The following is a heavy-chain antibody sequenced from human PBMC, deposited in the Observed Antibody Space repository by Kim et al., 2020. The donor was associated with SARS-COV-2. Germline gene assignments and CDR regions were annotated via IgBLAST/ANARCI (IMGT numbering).Heavy chain of an antibody. D-gene: IGHD3-22*01. CDR3: ATVVFYYDAGYFKN. Sequence: PASGKGRLIISRDHSKNTLYLQMNSLRAEDTAVYYCATVVFYYDAGYFKNWGQGTLVIVSS. V-gene: IGHV3-66*01. J-gene: IGHJ1*01.